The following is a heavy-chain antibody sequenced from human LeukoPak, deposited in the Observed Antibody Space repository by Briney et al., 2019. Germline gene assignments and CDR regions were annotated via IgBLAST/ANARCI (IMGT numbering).Heavy chain of an antibody. CDR1: GGSFSGYY. Sequence: SETLSLTCAVYGGSFSGYYWSWIRQPPGKGLEWIGEINHSGSTNYNPSLKSRVTISVDTSKNQFSLKLSSVTAADTAVYYCARRFYYYGSGSPDYWGQGTLVTVSS. CDR2: INHSGST. J-gene: IGHJ4*02. V-gene: IGHV4-34*01. D-gene: IGHD3-10*01. CDR3: ARRFYYYGSGSPDY.